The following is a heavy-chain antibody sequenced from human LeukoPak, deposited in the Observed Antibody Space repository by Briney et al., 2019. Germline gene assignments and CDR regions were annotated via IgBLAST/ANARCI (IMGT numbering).Heavy chain of an antibody. CDR1: GGSFSGYY. J-gene: IGHJ4*02. Sequence: PSETLSLTCAVYGGSFSGYYWSWIRQPPGKGPEWIGEINHSGSTNYNPSLKSRVTISVDTSKNQFSLKLSSVTAADTAVYYCARQYRMSGLYYYDSSGYYFDYWGQGTLVTVSS. D-gene: IGHD3-22*01. CDR3: ARQYRMSGLYYYDSSGYYFDY. V-gene: IGHV4-34*01. CDR2: INHSGST.